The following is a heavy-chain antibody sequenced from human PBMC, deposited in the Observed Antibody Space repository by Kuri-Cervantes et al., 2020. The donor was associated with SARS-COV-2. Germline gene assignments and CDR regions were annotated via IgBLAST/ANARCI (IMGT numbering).Heavy chain of an antibody. Sequence: GSLRLSCTVSGGSISSSSYYWGWIRQPPGKGLEWIGSIYYSGSTYYNPSLKSRVTISVDTSKNQFSLKLSSVTAADTAVYYCAREVEGSDAFDIWGQGTMVTVS. J-gene: IGHJ3*02. V-gene: IGHV4-39*07. CDR1: GGSISSSSYY. CDR3: AREVEGSDAFDI. CDR2: IYYSGST.